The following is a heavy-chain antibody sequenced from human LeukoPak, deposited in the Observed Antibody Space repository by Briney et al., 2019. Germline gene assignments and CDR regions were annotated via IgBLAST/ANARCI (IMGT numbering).Heavy chain of an antibody. V-gene: IGHV3-30*04. D-gene: IGHD2-15*01. J-gene: IGHJ4*02. CDR2: ISYDGSNQ. CDR1: GFTFISYA. CDR3: AREPCSGGSCSHFDY. Sequence: PGGSLRLSCAASGFTFISYAMHWVRQAPGKGLEWVAVISYDGSNQYYADSVKGRFTISRDNSKNTLYLQMNSLRAEDTAVYYCAREPCSGGSCSHFDYWGQGTLVTVSS.